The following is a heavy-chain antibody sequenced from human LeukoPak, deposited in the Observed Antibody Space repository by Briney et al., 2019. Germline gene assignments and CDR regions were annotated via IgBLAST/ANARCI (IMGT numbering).Heavy chain of an antibody. J-gene: IGHJ5*02. CDR3: LRIPNSANFPNWFDP. Sequence: GGSLRLSCAASGFTFSTSTMNWVRQAAGKGLGWMSSISGSSDKIYYADSVKGRFTISRDNDKDSLYLQMNSQTAEDTAMYCCLRIPNSANFPNWFDPPRQGGLVTVSS. D-gene: IGHD4/OR15-4a*01. V-gene: IGHV3-21*01. CDR1: GFTFSTST. CDR2: ISGSSDKI.